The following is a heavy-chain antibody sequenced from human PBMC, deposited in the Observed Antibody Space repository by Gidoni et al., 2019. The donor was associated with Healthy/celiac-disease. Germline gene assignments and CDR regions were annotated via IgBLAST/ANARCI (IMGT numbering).Heavy chain of an antibody. J-gene: IGHJ3*02. CDR3: AREYYYGSGDAFDI. D-gene: IGHD3-10*01. CDR1: GYSISSGYY. V-gene: IGHV4-38-2*01. Sequence: QVQLQESGPGLVKPSETLSLTCAVSGYSISSGYYWGWFRQPPGKGLERFGSIYPSGSTYYNPSLKSRVTISVDTAKNQFSLKLSSVTAADTAVYYCAREYYYGSGDAFDIWGQGTMVTVSS. CDR2: IYPSGST.